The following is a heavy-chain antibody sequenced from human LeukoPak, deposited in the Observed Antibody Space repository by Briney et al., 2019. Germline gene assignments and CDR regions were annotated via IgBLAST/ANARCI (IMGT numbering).Heavy chain of an antibody. CDR3: ARDRGVSVLYYYYYMDV. D-gene: IGHD3-10*01. Sequence: SETLSLTCTVSGGSISSYYWSWIRQPAGKGLEWIGRIYTSGSTNYNPSLKSRVTIPVDKSKNQFSLKLSSVTAADTAVYYCARDRGVSVLYYYYYMDVWGKGTTVTVSS. V-gene: IGHV4-4*07. J-gene: IGHJ6*03. CDR2: IYTSGST. CDR1: GGSISSYY.